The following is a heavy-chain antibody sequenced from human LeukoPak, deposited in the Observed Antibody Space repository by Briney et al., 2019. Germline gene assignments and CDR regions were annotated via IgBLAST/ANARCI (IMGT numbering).Heavy chain of an antibody. V-gene: IGHV4-39*01. D-gene: IGHD4-23*01. J-gene: IGHJ4*02. CDR2: GFYSGSA. CDR3: ARLRGAMTPVASDFDY. CDR1: GGSISGNSYY. Sequence: SSETLSLTCTVSGGSISGNSYYWAWVRQPPGKGLEWVGSGFYSGSAYSNPSLKSRVTISVDTSRNQFSLNLSSVTAADTAVYYCARLRGAMTPVASDFDYWGQGTLVTVSS.